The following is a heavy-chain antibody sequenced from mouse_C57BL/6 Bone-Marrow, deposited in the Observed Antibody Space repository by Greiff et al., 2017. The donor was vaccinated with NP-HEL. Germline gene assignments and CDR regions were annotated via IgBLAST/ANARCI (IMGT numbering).Heavy chain of an antibody. Sequence: EVMLVESGEGLVKPGGSLKLSCAASGFTFSSYAMSWVRQTPEKRLEWVAYISSGGDYIYYADTVKGRFTISRDNARNTLYLQMSSLKSEDTAMYYCTPYYYGSSPGDAMDDWGQGTSVTVSS. CDR2: ISSGGDYI. D-gene: IGHD1-1*01. CDR1: GFTFSSYA. J-gene: IGHJ4*01. CDR3: TPYYYGSSPGDAMDD. V-gene: IGHV5-9-1*02.